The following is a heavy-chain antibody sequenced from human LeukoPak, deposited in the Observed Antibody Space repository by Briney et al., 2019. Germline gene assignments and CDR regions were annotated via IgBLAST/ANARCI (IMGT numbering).Heavy chain of an antibody. CDR2: IKVDGSEK. CDR3: ARATLGWFDP. D-gene: IGHD7-27*01. Sequence: GGSLRLSCAASGFTLSHFWMSWVRQAPGKGLEWVANIKVDGSEKYHLDSVKGRFTISRDNAKNSVYLQLNSLRVEDTAVYYCARATLGWFDPWGQGTLVTVSA. J-gene: IGHJ5*02. CDR1: GFTLSHFW. V-gene: IGHV3-7*01.